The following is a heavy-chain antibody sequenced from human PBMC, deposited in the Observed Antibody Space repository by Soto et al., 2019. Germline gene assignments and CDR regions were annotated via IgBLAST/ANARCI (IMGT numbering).Heavy chain of an antibody. CDR1: GFTFSSYA. J-gene: IGHJ4*02. CDR3: ARRSSSWDFDY. Sequence: EVQLLESGGGLVQPGGSLRLSCAASGFTFSSYAMNWVRQAPGKGLEWGSVISGSGDSTYYADSVKGRFTISRDNSKNTLYLQMNSLRAEDTAVYYCARRSSSWDFDYWGQGTLVTVSS. D-gene: IGHD6-13*01. V-gene: IGHV3-23*01. CDR2: ISGSGDST.